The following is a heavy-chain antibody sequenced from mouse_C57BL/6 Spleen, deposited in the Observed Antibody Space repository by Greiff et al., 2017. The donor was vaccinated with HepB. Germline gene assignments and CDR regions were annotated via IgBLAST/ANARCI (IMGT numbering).Heavy chain of an antibody. D-gene: IGHD2-2*01. V-gene: IGHV14-2*01. CDR1: GFNIKDYY. CDR3: ARFGYDASFAY. CDR2: IDPEDGET. J-gene: IGHJ3*01. Sequence: VQLQQSGAELVKPGASVKLSCTASGFNIKDYYMHWVKQRTEQGLAWIGRIDPEDGETKYAPKFQGKATITADTTSNKAYLQLSSLTSEDTAVYYCARFGYDASFAYWGQGTLVTVSA.